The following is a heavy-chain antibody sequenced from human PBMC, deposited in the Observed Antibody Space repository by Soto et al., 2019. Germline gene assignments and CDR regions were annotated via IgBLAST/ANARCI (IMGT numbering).Heavy chain of an antibody. J-gene: IGHJ5*02. CDR2: ISAYNGNT. Sequence: ASVKVSCKASGYTFTSYGISWVRQAPGQGLEWMGWISAYNGNTNYAQKLQGRVTMTTDTSTSTAYMELRSLRSDDTAVYYCARVRDIVATIHGLIWQWLPKGGWFDPWGQGTLVTVSS. CDR3: ARVRDIVATIHGLIWQWLPKGGWFDP. V-gene: IGHV1-18*01. D-gene: IGHD5-12*01. CDR1: GYTFTSYG.